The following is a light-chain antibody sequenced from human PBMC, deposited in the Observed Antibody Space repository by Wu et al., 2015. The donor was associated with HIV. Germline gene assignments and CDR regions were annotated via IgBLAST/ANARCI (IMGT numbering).Light chain of an antibody. V-gene: IGKV1-39*01. CDR2: AAS. CDR3: QQYGSSPRT. CDR1: QSVSGW. J-gene: IGKJ1*01. Sequence: DIQMTQSPSSLSASVGDRVAITCRTSQSVSGWLNWYQQKPGKAPRLLIYAASNLYSSVPPRFSGSGSGTDFTLTISRLEPEDFAVYYCQQYGSSPRTFGQGTKVEIK.